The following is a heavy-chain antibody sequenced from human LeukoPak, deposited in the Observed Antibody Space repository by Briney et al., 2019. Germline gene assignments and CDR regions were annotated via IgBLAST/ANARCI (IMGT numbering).Heavy chain of an antibody. CDR3: ARGSSGSYQQYYFDY. D-gene: IGHD1-26*01. V-gene: IGHV4-34*01. Sequence: SETLSLTCAVYGGSFSGYYWSWIRQPPGKGLEWIGEINHSGSTNYNPSLKSRVTISVDTSKNQFSLKLSSVTAADTAVYYCARGSSGSYQQYYFDYWGQGTLVTASS. CDR1: GGSFSGYY. J-gene: IGHJ4*02. CDR2: INHSGST.